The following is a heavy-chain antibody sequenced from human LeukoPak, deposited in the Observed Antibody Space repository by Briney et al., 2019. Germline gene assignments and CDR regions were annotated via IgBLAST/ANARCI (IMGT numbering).Heavy chain of an antibody. J-gene: IGHJ3*02. CDR3: ARDPSRYYYDSSARAFDI. D-gene: IGHD3-22*01. CDR2: INHSGST. Sequence: SETLSLTCAVYGGSFSGYYWSWIRQPPGKGLEWIGEINHSGSTNYNPSLKSRVTISVDTSKNQFSLKLSSVTAADTAAYYCARDPSRYYYDSSARAFDIWGQGAMVTVSS. V-gene: IGHV4-34*01. CDR1: GGSFSGYY.